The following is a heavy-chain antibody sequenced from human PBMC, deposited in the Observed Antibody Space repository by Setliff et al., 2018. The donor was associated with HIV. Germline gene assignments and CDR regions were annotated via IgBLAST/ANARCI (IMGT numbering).Heavy chain of an antibody. Sequence: SETLSLTCTVSGGSISSYYWSWIRQPAGKGLEWIGRIYTSGSTNYNPSLKSRVTMSVDTSKNQFSLKLSSVTAADTAVYFCARQTYYYDNSGHNWFDPWGQGPRSPSPQ. D-gene: IGHD3-22*01. CDR1: GGSISSYY. CDR2: IYTSGST. CDR3: ARQTYYYDNSGHNWFDP. V-gene: IGHV4-4*07. J-gene: IGHJ5*02.